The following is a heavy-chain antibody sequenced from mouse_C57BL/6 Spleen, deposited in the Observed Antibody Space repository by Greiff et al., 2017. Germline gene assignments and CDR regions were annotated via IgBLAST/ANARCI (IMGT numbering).Heavy chain of an antibody. CDR2: ISSGSSTI. CDR1: GFTFSDYG. Sequence: EVQLVESGGGLVKPGGSLKLSCAASGFTFSDYGMHWVRPAPEKGLEWVAYISSGSSTIYYADTVKGRFIISRDNAKNTLFLQLTSLRSEDTAMYYCARTPPLDAMDDGGQGTSVTVSS. V-gene: IGHV5-17*01. J-gene: IGHJ4*01. CDR3: ARTPPLDAMDD.